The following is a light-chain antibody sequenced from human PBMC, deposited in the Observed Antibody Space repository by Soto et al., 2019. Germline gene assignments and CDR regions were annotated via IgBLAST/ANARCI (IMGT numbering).Light chain of an antibody. CDR3: GTWDTSMSTPYV. V-gene: IGLV1-51*01. CDR1: SSNIGNNF. CDR2: DNN. J-gene: IGLJ1*01. Sequence: QSVLTLPPSVSAAPGQKVTISCSGSSSNIGNNFVSWYQQVPGTAPKLLIYDNNKRPSGIPDRFSGSKSGTSATLGITGIQTGDEADYYCGTWDTSMSTPYVFGTGIKVTVL.